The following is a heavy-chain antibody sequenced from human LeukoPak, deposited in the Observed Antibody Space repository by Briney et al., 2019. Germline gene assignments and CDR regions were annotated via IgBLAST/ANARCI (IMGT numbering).Heavy chain of an antibody. D-gene: IGHD2-2*01. CDR3: ARASCSSTSCDAFDI. Sequence: GGSLRLSCAASGFTFSSYAMHWVRQAPGKGLEWVAVTSYDGSNKYYADSVKGRFTISRDNSKNTLYLQMNSLRAEDTAVYYCARASCSSTSCDAFDIWGQGTMVTVSS. CDR1: GFTFSSYA. J-gene: IGHJ3*02. V-gene: IGHV3-30*04. CDR2: TSYDGSNK.